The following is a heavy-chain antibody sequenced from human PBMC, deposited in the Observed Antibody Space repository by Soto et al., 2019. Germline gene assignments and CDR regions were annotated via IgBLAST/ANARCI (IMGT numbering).Heavy chain of an antibody. CDR1: GGSFSGYY. CDR2: IKHSGST. CDR3: ASSALTAGAGKYYCDY. Sequence: QVQLQQWGAGLLKPSETLSLTCAVYGGSFSGYYWSWIRQPPGKGLEWIGEIKHSGSTNYNPSLKSRVTRAVDTSKNQCARKLSSVTAADTAGYDCASSALTAGAGKYYCDYWGQGTLVTVSS. D-gene: IGHD6-19*01. J-gene: IGHJ4*02. V-gene: IGHV4-34*01.